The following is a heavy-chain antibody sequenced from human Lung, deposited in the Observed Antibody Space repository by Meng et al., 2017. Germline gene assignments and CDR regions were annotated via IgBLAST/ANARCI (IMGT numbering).Heavy chain of an antibody. CDR2: IYHSGTT. D-gene: IGHD6-19*01. CDR1: GGCISSSNW. Sequence: QARLRWAGPGLSTASGTLALTCVCVGGCISSSNWWRWVRQAPGKGLEWIGEIYHSGTTNYKPTLKSRVTISVDKSKNQCSLKLSSVTAADTGVYYSARRGMWLDPHNFDYWGQGTLVTVSS. J-gene: IGHJ4*02. V-gene: IGHV4-4*02. CDR3: ARRGMWLDPHNFDY.